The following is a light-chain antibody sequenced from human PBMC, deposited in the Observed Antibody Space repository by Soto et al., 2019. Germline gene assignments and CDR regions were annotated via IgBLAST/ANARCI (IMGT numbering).Light chain of an antibody. CDR2: DAS. Sequence: DIQMAQVPSTLSAPVGDRVTITWRASQSISSWLAWYQQKPGKAPKLLIYDASSLESGVPSRFSGSGSGTEFTLTISSLQPDDFATYYCQQHNSYSTWTFGQGTKVDIK. V-gene: IGKV1-5*01. CDR3: QQHNSYSTWT. J-gene: IGKJ1*01. CDR1: QSISSW.